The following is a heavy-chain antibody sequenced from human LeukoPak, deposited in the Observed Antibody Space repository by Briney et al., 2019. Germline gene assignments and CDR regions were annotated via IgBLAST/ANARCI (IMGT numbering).Heavy chain of an antibody. CDR2: IYNGGTT. Sequence: GGSLRLSCTASGVTVTTNYMCWVRQAPGKGLEWVSVIYNGGTTYYANSVKGRFTISTDNSKNALYLQMNSLRADDTAVYYCAREFIAAALDVWGQGTTVTVSS. D-gene: IGHD6-13*01. CDR3: AREFIAAALDV. V-gene: IGHV3-66*01. CDR1: GVTVTTNY. J-gene: IGHJ6*02.